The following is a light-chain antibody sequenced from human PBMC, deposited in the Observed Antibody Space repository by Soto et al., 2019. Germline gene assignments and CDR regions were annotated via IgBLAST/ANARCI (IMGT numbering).Light chain of an antibody. J-gene: IGKJ1*01. CDR1: QNLGSGY. V-gene: IGKV3-20*01. Sequence: IVLTQSPFTLSLSPVDIATLSFIASQNLGSGYLAWYQQKPGQAPRILIYAASSRATGIPDRFSGSGSGTDFSLTISRLEPEDFAVYYCHQYSSSRRTFGQGTKVDIK. CDR3: HQYSSSRRT. CDR2: AAS.